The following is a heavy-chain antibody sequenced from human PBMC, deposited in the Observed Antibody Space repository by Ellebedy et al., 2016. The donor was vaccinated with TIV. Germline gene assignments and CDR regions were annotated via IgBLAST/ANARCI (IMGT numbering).Heavy chain of an antibody. Sequence: PGGSLRLSCAASGFTFSRCWMSWVRQAPGKGLEWVANINEDGSEKHYVDSVKGRFTISRDNAKNSLYLQMNSLRAEDTAVYYCAPEPEDIEVEAAAWGQGTLVTVSS. CDR1: GFTFSRCW. CDR3: APEPEDIEVEAAA. D-gene: IGHD2-2*01. CDR2: INEDGSEK. V-gene: IGHV3-7*01. J-gene: IGHJ4*02.